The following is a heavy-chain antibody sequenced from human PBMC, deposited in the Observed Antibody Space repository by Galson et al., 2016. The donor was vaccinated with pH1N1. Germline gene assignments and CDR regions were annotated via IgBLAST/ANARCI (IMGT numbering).Heavy chain of an antibody. CDR2: INPMGGINPIFKTS. J-gene: IGHJ4*02. CDR1: GGTFGSYG. Sequence: QSGAEVKKPGESLKISCKASGGTFGSYGISWVRQAPGQGLEWMGGINPMGGINPIFKTSNYAQKFQGRVTITADESMSTAYMELRSLRSEDTAIYYCAKDRYFDTSVYYFESYYWGQGTLVTVSS. V-gene: IGHV1-69*01. D-gene: IGHD3-22*01. CDR3: AKDRYFDTSVYYFESYY.